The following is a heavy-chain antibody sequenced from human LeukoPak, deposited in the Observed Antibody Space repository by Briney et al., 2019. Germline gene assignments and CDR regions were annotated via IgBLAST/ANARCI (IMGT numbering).Heavy chain of an antibody. J-gene: IGHJ3*02. CDR1: GFTFSDYY. Sequence: GGSLRLSCAASGFTFSDYYMSWIRQAPGKGLEWVSYISSSGSTIYYADSVKGRFTISRDNAKNSLYLQMNSLRAEDTAVYYCARYYSSRSYFYSAFDIWGQGTMVTVSS. V-gene: IGHV3-11*01. CDR3: ARYYSSRSYFYSAFDI. CDR2: ISSSGSTI. D-gene: IGHD6-13*01.